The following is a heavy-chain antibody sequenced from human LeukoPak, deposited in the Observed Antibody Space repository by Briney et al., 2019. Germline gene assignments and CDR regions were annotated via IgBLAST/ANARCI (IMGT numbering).Heavy chain of an antibody. CDR1: GYTLTELS. J-gene: IGHJ4*02. D-gene: IGHD3-22*01. CDR2: FDPEDGEA. CDR3: ATREYYDSSLDY. V-gene: IGHV1-24*01. Sequence: ASVKVSCKVSGYTLTELSMHWVRQAPGKGLEWMGGFDPEDGEAIYAQKFQGRVTMTEDTSTDTAYMGLSSLRSEDTAVYYCATREYYDSSLDYWGQGTLVTVSS.